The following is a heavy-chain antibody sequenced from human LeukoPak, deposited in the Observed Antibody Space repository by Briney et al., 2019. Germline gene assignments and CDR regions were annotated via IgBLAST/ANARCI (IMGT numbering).Heavy chain of an antibody. CDR1: GFTSTNYA. D-gene: IGHD5-12*01. CDR2: LIGSSGST. V-gene: IGHV3-23*01. J-gene: IGHJ4*02. CDR3: AKGAYDYIEIGYFDS. Sequence: PGGSLRLSCAASGFTSTNYAMNWVRQAPGKGLEWVSVLIGSSGSTDYADSVKGRFTISRDNSKNTVFLQMNGLRAEDTAIYYCAKGAYDYIEIGYFDSWGQGTLVTVSS.